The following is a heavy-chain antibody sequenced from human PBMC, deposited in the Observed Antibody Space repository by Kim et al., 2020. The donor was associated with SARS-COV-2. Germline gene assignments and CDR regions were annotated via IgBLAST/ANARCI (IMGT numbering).Heavy chain of an antibody. CDR2: ISTYNGDT. J-gene: IGHJ4*02. V-gene: IGHV1-18*01. Sequence: ASVKVSCKASGYTFTSYGFSWVRQAPGQGLEWMGWISTYNGDTNYAQEFQGRVTMTTDTSTSTAYMELRSLRSDDTAVYYCATGGQDDYWGQGTLVTVPS. CDR1: GYTFTSYG. CDR3: ATGGQDDY.